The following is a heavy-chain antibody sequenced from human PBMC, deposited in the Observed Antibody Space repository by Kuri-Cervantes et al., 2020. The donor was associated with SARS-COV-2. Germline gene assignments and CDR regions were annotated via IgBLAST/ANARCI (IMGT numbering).Heavy chain of an antibody. J-gene: IGHJ4*02. CDR3: AREIERGTVVIAYMGYFDY. D-gene: IGHD4-23*01. V-gene: IGHV1-8*03. CDR2: MNPNSGDT. Sequence: ASVKVSCKASGYTFTNYEINWVRQATGQGLEWMGWMNPNSGDTDYAQKFQGRVILTRNTSTTTAYMELRGLKSEDTAVYYCAREIERGTVVIAYMGYFDYWGQGTLVTVSS. CDR1: GYTFTNYE.